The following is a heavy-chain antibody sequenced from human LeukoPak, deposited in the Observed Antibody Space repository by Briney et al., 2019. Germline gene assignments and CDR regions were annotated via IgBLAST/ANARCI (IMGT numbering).Heavy chain of an antibody. D-gene: IGHD6-13*01. CDR3: AKDRSRGSSWYGFDY. CDR2: IKQDGSER. V-gene: IGHV3-7*03. CDR1: GVTFSSHW. J-gene: IGHJ4*02. Sequence: PGGSLRLSCVVSGVTFSSHWMSWVRQAPGKGLEWVANIKQDGSERYYVDSVKGRFTISRDNAKNSLYLQMNSLRAEDTALYYCAKDRSRGSSWYGFDYWGQGTLVTVSS.